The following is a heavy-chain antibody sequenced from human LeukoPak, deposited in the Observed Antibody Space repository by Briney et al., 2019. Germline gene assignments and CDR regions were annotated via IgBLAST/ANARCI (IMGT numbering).Heavy chain of an antibody. CDR2: IYHSGST. Sequence: SETLSLTCTVSGGSISSGGYYWSWIRQPRGKGLEWIGYIYHSGSTYYNPSLKSRVTISVDRSKNQFSLKLSSVTAADTAVYYCAREVGSDGDYWGQGTLVTVSS. J-gene: IGHJ4*02. D-gene: IGHD1-26*01. V-gene: IGHV4-30-2*01. CDR3: AREVGSDGDY. CDR1: GGSISSGGYY.